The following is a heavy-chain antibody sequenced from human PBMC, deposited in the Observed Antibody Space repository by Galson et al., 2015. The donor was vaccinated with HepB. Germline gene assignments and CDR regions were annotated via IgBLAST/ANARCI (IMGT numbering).Heavy chain of an antibody. Sequence: SVKVSCKASGYTFTGYYMHWVRQAPGPGLEWMGWINPNSGGTNYAQKFQGRVTMTRDTSISTAYMELSRLRSDDTAVYYCARGAAVADNYYYYYGMDVWGQGTMVTVSS. CDR2: INPNSGGT. D-gene: IGHD6-19*01. J-gene: IGHJ6*02. CDR1: GYTFTGYY. CDR3: ARGAAVADNYYYYYGMDV. V-gene: IGHV1-2*02.